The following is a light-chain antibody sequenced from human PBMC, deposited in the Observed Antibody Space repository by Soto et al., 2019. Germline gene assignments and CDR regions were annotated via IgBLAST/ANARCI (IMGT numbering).Light chain of an antibody. CDR3: MQGTHWPYT. V-gene: IGKV2-28*01. CDR1: QSLLHSNGYNY. Sequence: DIVMTQSPLSLPVTPGEPASISCRSSQSLLHSNGYNYLDWYLQKPGQSPQLLIYLGSNRASGVPDRFSGSGSGTDFTLTISRVEAEDVGVYYCMQGTHWPYTFGQGTRLEI. J-gene: IGKJ2*01. CDR2: LGS.